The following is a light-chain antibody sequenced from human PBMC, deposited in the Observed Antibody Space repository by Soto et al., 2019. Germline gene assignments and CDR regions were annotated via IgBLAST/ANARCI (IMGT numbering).Light chain of an antibody. CDR1: SSDVGDYNY. Sequence: QSVLTQPASVSGSPGQSITISCTGTSSDVGDYNYVSWYQQHPGKAPKLMIYEVSNRPSGVSNRFSGSKSGNTASLTISGLQAEDGADYYCSSYTSSSTLVFGPGPKLTVL. CDR2: EVS. V-gene: IGLV2-14*01. CDR3: SSYTSSSTLV. J-gene: IGLJ1*01.